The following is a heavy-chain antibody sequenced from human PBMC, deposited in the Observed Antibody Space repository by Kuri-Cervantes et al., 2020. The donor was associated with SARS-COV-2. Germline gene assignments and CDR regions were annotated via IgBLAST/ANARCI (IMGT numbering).Heavy chain of an antibody. J-gene: IGHJ3*02. V-gene: IGHV1-69*13. CDR3: ANWPPYGDYAEYAFDI. D-gene: IGHD4-17*01. CDR1: GGSFSNYA. CDR2: IVPMIGTA. Sequence: SVKVSCKASGGSFSNYAISWVRQAPGQGLEWMGGIVPMIGTAKYAQKFEGRVTITADESTSTGYMELSSLRSEDTAVYYCANWPPYGDYAEYAFDIWGQGTMVTVSS.